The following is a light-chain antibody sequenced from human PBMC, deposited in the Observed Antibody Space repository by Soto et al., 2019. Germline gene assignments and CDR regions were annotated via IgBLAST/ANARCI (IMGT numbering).Light chain of an antibody. Sequence: DIQMTQSPSSLSASVGDRVTITCRASQTISTYLNWYQQNPGKAPKLLIYAASNLQSGVPSRFSGSGSGTDFTLTINSLQPEDFATYYWRHSFNLPYTFGQGTKLEIK. CDR2: AAS. CDR3: RHSFNLPYT. V-gene: IGKV1-39*01. CDR1: QTISTY. J-gene: IGKJ2*01.